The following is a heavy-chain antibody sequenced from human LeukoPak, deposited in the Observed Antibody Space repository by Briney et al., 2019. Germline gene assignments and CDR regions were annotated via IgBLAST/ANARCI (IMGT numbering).Heavy chain of an antibody. CDR1: GFTFSSYA. Sequence: GGSLRLSCAASGFTFSSYAMHRVRQAPGKGLEWVAVISYDGSNKNYADSVKGRFTISRDNSKNTLYLQMNSLRVEDTAVYYCARDYSNSLLDYWGQGTLVTVSS. CDR3: ARDYSNSLLDY. J-gene: IGHJ4*02. CDR2: ISYDGSNK. V-gene: IGHV3-30*04. D-gene: IGHD4-11*01.